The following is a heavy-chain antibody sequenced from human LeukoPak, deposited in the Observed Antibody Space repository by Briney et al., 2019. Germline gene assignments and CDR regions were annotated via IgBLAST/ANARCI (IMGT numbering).Heavy chain of an antibody. CDR2: IHYRGIT. CDR1: GGSISTYY. Sequence: PSETLSLTCTVSGGSISTYYWSWIRQAPGKGLEWIGYIHYRGITNYNPSLKSRVTLSVDTSKNQFSSNLGSVTAADTAVYYCARVGDWNDLVYWGRGSLVTVSS. V-gene: IGHV4-59*01. CDR3: ARVGDWNDLVY. J-gene: IGHJ4*02. D-gene: IGHD1-1*01.